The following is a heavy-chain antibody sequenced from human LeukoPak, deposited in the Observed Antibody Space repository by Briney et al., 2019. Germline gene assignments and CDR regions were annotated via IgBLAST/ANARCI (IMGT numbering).Heavy chain of an antibody. Sequence: GASVKVPCKASGGTFSSYAISWVRQAPGQGLEWMGRIIPIFGTANYAQKFQGRVTITTDESTSTAYMELSSLRSEDTAVYYCARAYSGSYDLDAFDIWGQGTMVTVSS. J-gene: IGHJ3*02. CDR3: ARAYSGSYDLDAFDI. V-gene: IGHV1-69*05. D-gene: IGHD1-26*01. CDR2: IIPIFGTA. CDR1: GGTFSSYA.